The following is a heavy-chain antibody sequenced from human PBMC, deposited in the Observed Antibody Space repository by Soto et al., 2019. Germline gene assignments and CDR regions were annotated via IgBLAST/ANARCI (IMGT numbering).Heavy chain of an antibody. D-gene: IGHD3-3*01. CDR2: IYHSGST. Sequence: LLTHSVMKTVVCGSLGSLGDCLSLKQKPPGKGLEWIGSIYHSGSTYYNPSLKSRVSISVDRPENQLSLKLSSVAAADTAVYYCVREGIRSGPTCFDIRGTGTPVPVSS. V-gene: IGHV4-39*07. CDR3: VREGIRSGPTCFDI. CDR1: CGSLGSLGDC. J-gene: IGHJ5*02.